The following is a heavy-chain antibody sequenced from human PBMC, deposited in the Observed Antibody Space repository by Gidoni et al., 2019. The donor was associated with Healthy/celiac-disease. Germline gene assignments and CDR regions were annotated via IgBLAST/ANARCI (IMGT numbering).Heavy chain of an antibody. D-gene: IGHD1-26*01. V-gene: IGHV4-34*01. CDR2: INHSGST. J-gene: IGHJ5*02. CDR1: GGSFSGSY. Sequence: QVQLQQWGAGLLKPSETLSLTCAVYGGSFSGSYWSWIRQPPGKGLEWIGEINHSGSTNYNPSLKSRVTISVDTSKNQFSLKLSSVTAADTAVYYCARQVGATVVNWFDPWGQGTLVTVSS. CDR3: ARQVGATVVNWFDP.